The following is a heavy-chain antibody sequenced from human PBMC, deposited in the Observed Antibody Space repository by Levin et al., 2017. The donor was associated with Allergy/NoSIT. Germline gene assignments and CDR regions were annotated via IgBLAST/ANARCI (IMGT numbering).Heavy chain of an antibody. V-gene: IGHV3-15*05. D-gene: IGHD2-15*01. CDR1: GFSFSDVW. J-gene: IGHJ4*02. CDR2: IKRKIDGETT. Sequence: NAGGSLRLSCVASGFSFSDVWMTWVRQAPGKGLEWVGRIKRKIDGETTDYTPPVKGRFTISRDDSRNTLYLQMNSLKNEDTAVYFCATGDCSGGSCHFYDFWGQGTLVTVSS. CDR3: ATGDCSGGSCHFYDF.